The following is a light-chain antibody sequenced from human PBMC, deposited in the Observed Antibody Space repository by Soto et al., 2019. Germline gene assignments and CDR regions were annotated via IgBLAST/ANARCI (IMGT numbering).Light chain of an antibody. V-gene: IGLV1-40*01. CDR1: SSNIGAGYD. J-gene: IGLJ3*02. CDR2: GNS. Sequence: QSVLTQPPSVSGAPGRRVTISCTGSSSNIGAGYDVHWYQQHPGTAPKLLVYGNSNRPSGVPDRFSGSKSGTSASLAITGLQAEDEADYYCQSYDSSLSGWVFGGGTKLTVL. CDR3: QSYDSSLSGWV.